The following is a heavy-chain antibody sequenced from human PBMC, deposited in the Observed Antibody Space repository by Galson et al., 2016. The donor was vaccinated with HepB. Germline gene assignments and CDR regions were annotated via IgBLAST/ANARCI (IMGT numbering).Heavy chain of an antibody. V-gene: IGHV3-11*01. CDR1: GFTFSDYY. CDR2: TSSRGATAI. Sequence: SLRLSCAASGFTFSDYYMTWIRQAPGKGLEWVSSTSSRGATAIHYADSVKGRFTISRDNAKNSLFLQMNSLRAEDTAVYYCAKEHYFGSGSYFDSWGQGTLVTVSS. J-gene: IGHJ4*02. CDR3: AKEHYFGSGSYFDS. D-gene: IGHD3-10*01.